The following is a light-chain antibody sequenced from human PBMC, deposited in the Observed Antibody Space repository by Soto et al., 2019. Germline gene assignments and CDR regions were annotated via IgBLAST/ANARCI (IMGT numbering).Light chain of an antibody. CDR3: HQRSTWPFT. J-gene: IGKJ3*01. CDR1: QSISSY. Sequence: EIVLTQSTATLSLSPGERATLSCRASQSISSYLAWYQQKPDQAPMLLIYDASNRATGIPARFSGSGSGTDFTLTISSLEPEDFAVYYCHQRSTWPFTFGPGTKVDIK. V-gene: IGKV3-11*01. CDR2: DAS.